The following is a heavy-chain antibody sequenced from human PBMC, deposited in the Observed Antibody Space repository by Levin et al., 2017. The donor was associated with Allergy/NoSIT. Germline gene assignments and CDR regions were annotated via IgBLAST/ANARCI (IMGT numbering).Heavy chain of an antibody. CDR3: ARDSASGAIVAVTANTPFDY. J-gene: IGHJ4*02. CDR1: GFTFSSYA. Sequence: GESLKISCAASGFTFSSYAMHWVRQAPGKGLEWVAVISYDGSNKYYADSVKGRFTISRDNSKNTLYLQMNSLRAEDTAVYYCARDSASGAIVAVTANTPFDYWGQGTLVTVSS. V-gene: IGHV3-30-3*01. D-gene: IGHD2-21*02. CDR2: ISYDGSNK.